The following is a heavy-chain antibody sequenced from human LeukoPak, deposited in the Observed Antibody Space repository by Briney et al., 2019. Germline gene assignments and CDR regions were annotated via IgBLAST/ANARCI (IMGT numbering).Heavy chain of an antibody. CDR2: ISPSSSMM. CDR1: GFTSSSYT. Sequence: GGSLRLSCSASGFTSSSYTMNWIRQAPGKGLEWVSSISPSSSMMHYADSVRGRFTISRDNAKNSLYLQMNSLRDEDTAVYYCASRRGSDDWGQGTPVTVSS. CDR3: ASRRGSDD. V-gene: IGHV3-48*02. J-gene: IGHJ4*02. D-gene: IGHD3-10*01.